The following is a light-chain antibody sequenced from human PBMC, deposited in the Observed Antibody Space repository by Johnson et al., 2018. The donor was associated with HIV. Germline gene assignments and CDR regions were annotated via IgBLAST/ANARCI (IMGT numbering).Light chain of an antibody. Sequence: QSVLTQPPSVSAAPGQKVTISCSGSSSNIGNNYVSWYQQLPGTAPKLLIYENNKRPSEIPDRFSGSKSGTSATLGITGLKTEDEAEYYCGTWDSSLSAYVFGTGTKVTVL. CDR3: GTWDSSLSAYV. J-gene: IGLJ1*01. CDR2: ENN. V-gene: IGLV1-51*02. CDR1: SSNIGNNY.